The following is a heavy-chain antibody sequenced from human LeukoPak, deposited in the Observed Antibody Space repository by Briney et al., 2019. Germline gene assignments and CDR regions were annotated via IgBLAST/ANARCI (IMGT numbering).Heavy chain of an antibody. Sequence: ASVKVSCKVSGYTLTELSMHWVRQAPGKGLEWMGGFDPGDGETIYAQKFQGRVTMTEDTSTDTAYMELSSLRSEDTAVYYCATSPYYYDSSGYLVYWGQGTLVTVSS. V-gene: IGHV1-24*01. CDR3: ATSPYYYDSSGYLVY. CDR1: GYTLTELS. D-gene: IGHD3-22*01. J-gene: IGHJ4*01. CDR2: FDPGDGET.